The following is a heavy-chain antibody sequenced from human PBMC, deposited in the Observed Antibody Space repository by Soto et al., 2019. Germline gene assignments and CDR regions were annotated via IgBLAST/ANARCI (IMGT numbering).Heavy chain of an antibody. D-gene: IGHD3-9*01. V-gene: IGHV3-11*05. CDR2: ISSSSSYT. J-gene: IGHJ3*02. CDR1: GFTFSDYY. Sequence: QVQLVESGGGLVKPGGSLRLSCAASGFTFSDYYMSWIRQAPGKGLEWVSYISSSSSYTNYADSVKGRFTISRDNAKNTLYVQMNGLRAGDTAVYYCARDADILPGSDAFDIWGQGRMVTVSS. CDR3: ARDADILPGSDAFDI.